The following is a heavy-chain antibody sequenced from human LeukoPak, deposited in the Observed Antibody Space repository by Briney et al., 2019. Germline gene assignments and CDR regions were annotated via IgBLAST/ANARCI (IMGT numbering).Heavy chain of an antibody. CDR3: AKDTLAEPSCGSYLDY. V-gene: IGHV3-23*01. CDR2: ISGSGGST. CDR1: GFTFSSYA. J-gene: IGHJ4*02. Sequence: GGSLRLSCAVSGFTFSSYAMSWVRQAPGEGLEWVSAISGSGGSTYYADSVKGRFTISRDNSKNTLYLQMNSLRAEDTAVYYCAKDTLAEPSCGSYLDYWGQGTLVTVSS. D-gene: IGHD1-26*01.